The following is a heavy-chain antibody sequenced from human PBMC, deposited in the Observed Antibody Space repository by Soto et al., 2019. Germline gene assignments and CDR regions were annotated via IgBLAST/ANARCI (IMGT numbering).Heavy chain of an antibody. D-gene: IGHD5-18*01. V-gene: IGHV3-33*01. CDR3: ARDRGPYRYVHVVY. Sequence: QVQLVESGGGVVQPGRSLRLSCAASGFTFSSYGMHWVRQAPGKGLEWVAVIWYDGSNEYYADSVMGRFTISRNNSMNTLYLQMNSLRAEDTAVYYCARDRGPYRYVHVVYWGQGTLVTVSS. J-gene: IGHJ4*02. CDR2: IWYDGSNE. CDR1: GFTFSSYG.